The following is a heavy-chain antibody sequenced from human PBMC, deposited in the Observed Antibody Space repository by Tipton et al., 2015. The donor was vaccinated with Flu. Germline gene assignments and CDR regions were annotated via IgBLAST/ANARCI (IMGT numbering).Heavy chain of an antibody. CDR1: GYSLRSGYF. CDR3: AKGGSYVVDN. D-gene: IGHD1-26*01. Sequence: LSLTCDVSGYSLRSGYFWGWIRQPPGKGLVWVSRINSDGSTTSYADSVKGRFTISRDNAKNTLHLQMNSLRAEDTAVYYCAKGGSYVVDNWGQGTLVTVSS. J-gene: IGHJ4*02. CDR2: INSDGSTT. V-gene: IGHV3-74*01.